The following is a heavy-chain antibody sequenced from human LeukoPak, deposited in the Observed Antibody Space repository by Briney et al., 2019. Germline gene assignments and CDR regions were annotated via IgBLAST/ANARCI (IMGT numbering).Heavy chain of an antibody. CDR3: ARDRSVAGLDY. J-gene: IGHJ4*02. Sequence: GGSLRLSCAASGFTFSSYWMSWVRQAPGKGLEWVANIKQDGSEKDYVDSVKGRFTISRDNSKDTLYLRMNSLRAEDTAVYYCARDRSVAGLDYWGQGTLVTVSS. D-gene: IGHD6-19*01. V-gene: IGHV3-7*01. CDR2: IKQDGSEK. CDR1: GFTFSSYW.